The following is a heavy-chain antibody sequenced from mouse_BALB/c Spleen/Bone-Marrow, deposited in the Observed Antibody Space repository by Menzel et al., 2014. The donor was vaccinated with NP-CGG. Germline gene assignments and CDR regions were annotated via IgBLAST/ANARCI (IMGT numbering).Heavy chain of an antibody. Sequence: EVQLVESGGGLVKPGGSLKLSCAASGFTFSSYAMSWVRQTPEKRLEWVASISSGGSTYYPDSVKGRFTISRDNARNILYLQMSGLRSEDTAMYYCAREEYGQKVYAMDYWGQGTSVTVSS. J-gene: IGHJ4*01. CDR3: AREEYGQKVYAMDY. CDR1: GFTFSSYA. CDR2: ISSGGST. V-gene: IGHV5-6-5*01. D-gene: IGHD2-10*02.